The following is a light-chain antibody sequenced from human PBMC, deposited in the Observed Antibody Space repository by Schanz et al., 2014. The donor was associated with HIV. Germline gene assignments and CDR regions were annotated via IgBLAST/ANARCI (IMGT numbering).Light chain of an antibody. V-gene: IGKV4-1*01. J-gene: IGKJ2*02. Sequence: DIVLTQSPDSLAVSLGERATIACKSNQSVFFSSNNKNYLAWFQQKAGQPPKLLISWASARHAGVPDRITGSGSGTHFTLTISSLQAEDFATYYCQQYNTYPRTFGQGTKLEIK. CDR3: QQYNTYPRT. CDR1: QSVFFSSNNKNY. CDR2: WAS.